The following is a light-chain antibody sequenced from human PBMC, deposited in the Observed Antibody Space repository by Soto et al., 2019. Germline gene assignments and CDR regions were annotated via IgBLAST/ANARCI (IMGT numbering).Light chain of an antibody. CDR3: QQYNNWPPNT. V-gene: IGKV3-15*01. CDR1: QGISSY. Sequence: MTQSPSLLSASTGDRVTISCRMSQGISSYLAWYQQKPGQAPRLLIYGASTRATGIPARFSGSGSGTEFTLTISSLQSEDFAVYYCQQYNNWPPNTFGQGTKLEIK. CDR2: GAS. J-gene: IGKJ2*01.